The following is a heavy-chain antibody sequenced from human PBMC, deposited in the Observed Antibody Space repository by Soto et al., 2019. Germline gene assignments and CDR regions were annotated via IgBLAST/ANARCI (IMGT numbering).Heavy chain of an antibody. V-gene: IGHV1-69*13. D-gene: IGHD3-10*01. CDR1: GGTFSSYA. Sequence: ASVKVSCKASGGTFSSYAISWVRQAPGQGLEWMGGIIPIFGTANYAQKFQGRVTITADESTSTAYMELSSLGSEDTAVYYCARDYYGSGSYYRPFDYWGQGTLVTV. J-gene: IGHJ4*02. CDR2: IIPIFGTA. CDR3: ARDYYGSGSYYRPFDY.